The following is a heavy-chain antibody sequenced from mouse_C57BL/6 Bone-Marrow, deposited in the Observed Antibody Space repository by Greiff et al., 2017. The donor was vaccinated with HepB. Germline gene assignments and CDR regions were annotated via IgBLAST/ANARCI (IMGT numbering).Heavy chain of an antibody. D-gene: IGHD1-1*01. Sequence: EVKVVESGGDLVKPGGSLKLSCAASGFTFSSYGMSWVRQTPDKRLEWVATISSGGSYTYYPDSVKGRFTISRDNAKNTLYLQMSSLKSEDTAMYYCAGSSPHFDYWGQGTTLTVSS. J-gene: IGHJ2*01. CDR2: ISSGGSYT. CDR1: GFTFSSYG. V-gene: IGHV5-6*01. CDR3: AGSSPHFDY.